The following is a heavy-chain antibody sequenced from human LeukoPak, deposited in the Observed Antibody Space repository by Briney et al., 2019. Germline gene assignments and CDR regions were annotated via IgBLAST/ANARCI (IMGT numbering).Heavy chain of an antibody. CDR2: INPNSGGT. V-gene: IGHV1-2*02. CDR3: ARASIRGYYYMDV. CDR1: GYTFTGYY. Sequence: ASVKVSCKASGYTFTGYYMHWVRQAPGQGLEWMGWINPNSGGTDYAQKFQGRVTMTRDTSISTAYMELSSLRSEDMAVYYCARASIRGYYYMDVWGKGTTVTVSS. J-gene: IGHJ6*03. D-gene: IGHD3-9*01.